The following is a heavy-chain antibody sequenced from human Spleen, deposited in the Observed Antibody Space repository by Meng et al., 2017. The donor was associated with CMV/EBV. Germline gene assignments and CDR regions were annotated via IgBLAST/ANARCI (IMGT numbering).Heavy chain of an antibody. CDR3: VPDDSNGWVDY. V-gene: IGHV3-21*01. D-gene: IGHD6-19*01. Sequence: GESLKISCAASGFNFNIYGMNWVRQAPGKGLEWVSSISGNGVYIHYASSLNGRVTTSRDNTKNSLYLQMTSLRAEDTAVYYCVPDDSNGWVDYWGQGTLVTVSS. J-gene: IGHJ4*02. CDR1: GFNFNIYG. CDR2: ISGNGVYI.